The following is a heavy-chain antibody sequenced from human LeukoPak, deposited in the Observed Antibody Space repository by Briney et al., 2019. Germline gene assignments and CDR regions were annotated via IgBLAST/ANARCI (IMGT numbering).Heavy chain of an antibody. CDR2: IYYSGST. Sequence: SETLSLTCTVSGGSISSYYWSWIRQPLGKGLEWIGCIYYSGSTNYNPSLKSRVTISVDTSKNQFSLKLSSVTAADTAVYYCASVVVPAAKGPISWGQGTLVTVSS. V-gene: IGHV4-59*01. CDR3: ASVVVPAAKGPIS. D-gene: IGHD2-2*01. J-gene: IGHJ4*02. CDR1: GGSISSYY.